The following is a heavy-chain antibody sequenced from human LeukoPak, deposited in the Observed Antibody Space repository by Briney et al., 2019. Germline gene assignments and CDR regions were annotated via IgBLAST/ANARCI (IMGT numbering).Heavy chain of an antibody. CDR2: INHSGST. J-gene: IGHJ4*02. CDR3: ARVSRYRYYYGSGSYYYFDY. D-gene: IGHD3-10*01. V-gene: IGHV4-34*01. Sequence: SETLSLTCAVYGGSFSGYYWSWIRQPPGKGLEWIGEINHSGSTNYNPSLKSRVTISVDTSKNQFSLKLSSVTAADTAVYYCARVSRYRYYYGSGSYYYFDYWGQGTLVTVSS. CDR1: GGSFSGYY.